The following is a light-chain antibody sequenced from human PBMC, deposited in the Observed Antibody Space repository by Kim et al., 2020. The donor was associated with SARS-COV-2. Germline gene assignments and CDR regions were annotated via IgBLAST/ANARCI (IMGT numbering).Light chain of an antibody. CDR2: NID. V-gene: IGLV1-47*02. CDR3: ASWDDSLSAWL. Sequence: GPRVTMSRSGSSSTGGTNTVYWFQHLPRTAPKLIMYNIDQRPSGVTDRFSGSTSGTSVSLAISGLRSEDEADYYCASWDDSLSAWLFGGGTQLTVL. CDR1: SSTGGTNT. J-gene: IGLJ3*02.